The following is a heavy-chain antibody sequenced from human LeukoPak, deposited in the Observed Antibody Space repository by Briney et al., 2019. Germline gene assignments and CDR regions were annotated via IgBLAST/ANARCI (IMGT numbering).Heavy chain of an antibody. V-gene: IGHV4-4*07. Sequence: SETLSLTCTVSGSSVSNHWWIWFRQPAGKGLEWIGRISSRGYTNYNPPLKSRVAMSVDTSKNQFSLKLNSVTAADTAVYYCVRTMTREWGGWYDNDYWGRGTLVTVSS. CDR3: VRTMTREWGGWYDNDY. J-gene: IGHJ4*03. CDR2: ISSRGYT. D-gene: IGHD6-19*01. CDR1: GSSVSNHW.